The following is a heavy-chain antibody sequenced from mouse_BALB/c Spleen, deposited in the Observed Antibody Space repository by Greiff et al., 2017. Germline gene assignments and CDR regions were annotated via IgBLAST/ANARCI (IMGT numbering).Heavy chain of an antibody. Sequence: VQLQQPGAELVKPGASVKLSCKASGYTFTSYWMHWVKQRPGQGLEWIGEIDPSDSYTNYNQKFKGKATSTVDKSSSTAYMQLSSLTSEDSAVYYCARRGYYGSSYDPMDYWGQGTSVTVSS. J-gene: IGHJ4*01. CDR1: GYTFTSYW. CDR3: ARRGYYGSSYDPMDY. D-gene: IGHD1-1*01. V-gene: IGHV1-69*02. CDR2: IDPSDSYT.